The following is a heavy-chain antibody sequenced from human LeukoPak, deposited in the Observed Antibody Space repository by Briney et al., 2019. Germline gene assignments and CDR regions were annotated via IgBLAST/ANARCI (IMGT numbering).Heavy chain of an antibody. V-gene: IGHV3-21*01. CDR2: ISSSSSYI. Sequence: GGSLRLSCAASGFTFSSYSMNWVRQAPGKGLEWVSSISSSSSYIYYADSVKGRFTISRDNAKNSLYLQMNSLRAEDTAVYYCARDNPTSNYYDTSGKYRGDYWGQGTLVTVSS. CDR1: GFTFSSYS. CDR3: ARDNPTSNYYDTSGKYRGDY. J-gene: IGHJ4*02. D-gene: IGHD3-22*01.